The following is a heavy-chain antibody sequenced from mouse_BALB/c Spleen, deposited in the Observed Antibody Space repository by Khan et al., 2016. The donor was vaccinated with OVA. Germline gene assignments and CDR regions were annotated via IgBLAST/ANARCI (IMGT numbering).Heavy chain of an antibody. J-gene: IGHJ2*01. Sequence: QVQLQQSGAELARPGASVKLSCKASGYTFTDYYINWVKQRTGQGLEWIGEIYPGSGHSYYNEKFKGKATLTADRSSSTAYMQHSSLTSEDSAVSFCSRADCGGKYYFDYWGQGTTLTVSS. V-gene: IGHV1-77*01. CDR2: IYPGSGHS. CDR1: GYTFTDYY. CDR3: SRADCGGKYYFDY.